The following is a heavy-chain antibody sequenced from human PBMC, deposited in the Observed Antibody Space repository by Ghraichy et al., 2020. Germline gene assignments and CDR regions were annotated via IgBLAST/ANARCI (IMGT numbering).Heavy chain of an antibody. V-gene: IGHV3-72*01. D-gene: IGHD1-26*01. Sequence: GGSLRLSCAASGFTFSDHFMDWVRQAPGRGLEWVGRIRNKANDYTTEYAASVKGRFTISRDDSKNSLYLQMNSLKTEDTAVYYCARDSGRSGGYYINSFDIWGRGTMVTVSS. CDR1: GFTFSDHF. CDR3: ARDSGRSGGYYINSFDI. CDR2: IRNKANDYTT. J-gene: IGHJ3*02.